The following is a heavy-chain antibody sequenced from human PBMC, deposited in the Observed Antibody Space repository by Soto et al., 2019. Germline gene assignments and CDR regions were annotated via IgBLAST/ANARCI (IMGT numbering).Heavy chain of an antibody. V-gene: IGHV3-11*06. CDR2: ISSSSSYT. Sequence: GGSLRLSCAASGFTFSYYYMSWIRQAPGKGLEWVSYISSSSSYTNYADSVKGRFTISRDNAKNSLYLQMNSLRAEDTAVYYCATIVVTLANFDYWGQGTLVTVSS. J-gene: IGHJ4*02. CDR1: GFTFSYYY. D-gene: IGHD3-16*02. CDR3: ATIVVTLANFDY.